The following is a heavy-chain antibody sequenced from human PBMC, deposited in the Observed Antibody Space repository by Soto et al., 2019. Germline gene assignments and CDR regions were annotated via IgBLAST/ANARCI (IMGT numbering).Heavy chain of an antibody. CDR3: ARRERYYGSPGWFDP. Sequence: SETLSLTCSFSCGSIISFTYYWGWIRQPPGKGLEWIGTVYYNENTYYNPSLKSRVTITVDTAKNQFSLNLRSVTAADTAMYFCARRERYYGSPGWFDPWGPGTLVTVSS. V-gene: IGHV4-39*01. CDR1: CGSIISFTYY. J-gene: IGHJ5*02. CDR2: VYYNENT. D-gene: IGHD3-10*01.